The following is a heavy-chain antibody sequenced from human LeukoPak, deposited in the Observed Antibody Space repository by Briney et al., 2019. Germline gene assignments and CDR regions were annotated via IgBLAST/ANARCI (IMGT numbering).Heavy chain of an antibody. Sequence: GGSLRLSCAASGFTFSSYSMNWVRQAPGKGLEWVSYISSSSSTIYYADSVKGRFTISRDNAKNSLYLQMNSLRAEDTAVYYCARAGGIAAAGVDYWGQGTLVTVSS. V-gene: IGHV3-48*01. D-gene: IGHD6-13*01. J-gene: IGHJ4*02. CDR3: ARAGGIAAAGVDY. CDR2: ISSSSSTI. CDR1: GFTFSSYS.